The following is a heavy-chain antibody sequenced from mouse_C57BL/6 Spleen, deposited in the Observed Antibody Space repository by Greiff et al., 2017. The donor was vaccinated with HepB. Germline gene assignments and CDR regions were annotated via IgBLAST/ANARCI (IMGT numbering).Heavy chain of an antibody. CDR2: IDPANGNT. D-gene: IGHD2-4*01. CDR3: ARDYDVPGVYAMDY. J-gene: IGHJ4*01. Sequence: EVQRVESVAELVRPGASVKLSCTASGFNIKNTYMHWVKQRPEQGLEWIGRIDPANGNTKYAPKFQGKATITADTSSNTAYLQLSSLTSEDTAIYYCARDYDVPGVYAMDYWGQGTSVTVSS. CDR1: GFNIKNTY. V-gene: IGHV14-3*01.